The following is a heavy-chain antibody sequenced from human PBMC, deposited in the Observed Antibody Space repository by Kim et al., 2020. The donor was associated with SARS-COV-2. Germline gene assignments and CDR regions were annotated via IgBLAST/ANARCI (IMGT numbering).Heavy chain of an antibody. D-gene: IGHD4-17*01. CDR1: GGSFSGYY. Sequence: SETLSLTCAVYGGSFSGYYLSWIRQPPGKGLEWIGEINHSGSTNYNPSLKSRVTIAVDTSKNQFSLKLSSVTAADTAVYYCAMGSGGTTVVTLGLGYYY. J-gene: IGHJ6*01. V-gene: IGHV4-34*01. CDR3: AMGSGGTTVVTLGLGYYY. CDR2: INHSGST.